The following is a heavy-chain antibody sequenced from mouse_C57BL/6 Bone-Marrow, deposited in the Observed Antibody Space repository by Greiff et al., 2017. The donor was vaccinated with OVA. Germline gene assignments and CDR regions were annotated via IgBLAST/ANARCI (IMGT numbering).Heavy chain of an antibody. Sequence: QVQLQQPGAELVKPGASVKLSCKASGYTFTSYWMQWVKQRPGQGLEWIGEIDPSSSYTNYNQKFKGKATLTVDTSSSTAYMQLSSLTSEDTAVYYCARPLITTVGPYAMDYWGQGTSVTVSA. V-gene: IGHV1-50*01. CDR1: GYTFTSYW. CDR2: IDPSSSYT. D-gene: IGHD1-1*01. CDR3: ARPLITTVGPYAMDY. J-gene: IGHJ4*01.